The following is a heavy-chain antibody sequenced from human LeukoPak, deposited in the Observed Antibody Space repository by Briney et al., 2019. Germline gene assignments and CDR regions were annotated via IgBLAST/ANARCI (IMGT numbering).Heavy chain of an antibody. CDR1: GYTLTSYG. V-gene: IGHV1-18*01. CDR3: AKDSMTTVTKE. J-gene: IGHJ4*02. CDR2: ISAYNGNT. Sequence: ASVKVSCKASGYTLTSYGISWVRQAPGQGLEWMGWISAYNGNTNYAQKLQGRVTMTTDTSTSTAYMELRSLRSDDTAVYYCAKDSMTTVTKEWGQGTLVTVSS. D-gene: IGHD4-17*01.